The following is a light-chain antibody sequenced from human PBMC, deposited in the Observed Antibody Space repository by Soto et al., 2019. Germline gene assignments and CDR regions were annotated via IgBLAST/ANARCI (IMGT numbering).Light chain of an antibody. Sequence: QSALTQPASVSGSPGQSITISCTGTSSDVGGYNLVSWYQQHPGKAPKLTIYEGIKRPSGVSDRFSGSKSGNTASLTISGLQAEDEADYYCSSYARAKYVFGTGTKLTVL. V-gene: IGLV2-23*01. CDR1: SSDVGGYNL. CDR3: SSYARAKYV. CDR2: EGI. J-gene: IGLJ1*01.